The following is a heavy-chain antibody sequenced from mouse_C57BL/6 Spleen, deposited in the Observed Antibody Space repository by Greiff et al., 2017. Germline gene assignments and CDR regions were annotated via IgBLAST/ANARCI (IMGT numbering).Heavy chain of an antibody. Sequence: QVQLQQSGAELARPGASVKLSCKASGYTFTSYGISWVKQRTGQGLEWIGEIYPRSGNTYYNEKFKGKATLTADKSSSPAYMELRSLTSEDSAVYFCARGDYDYDVAWFAYWGQGTLVTVSA. CDR2: IYPRSGNT. J-gene: IGHJ3*01. CDR3: ARGDYDYDVAWFAY. D-gene: IGHD2-4*01. V-gene: IGHV1-81*01. CDR1: GYTFTSYG.